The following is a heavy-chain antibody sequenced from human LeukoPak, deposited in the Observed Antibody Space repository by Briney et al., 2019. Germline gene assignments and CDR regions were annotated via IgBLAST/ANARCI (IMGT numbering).Heavy chain of an antibody. CDR3: ARHDKGYSGYVTLDY. CDR1: GYSFTSYW. Sequence: GASLKISCKGSGYSFTSYWIGWVRQMPGKGLEWMGIINPGYSDIRYSPSFQGQVTISADKSISTVYLQWSSLKASDTAIYYCARHDKGYSGYVTLDYWGQGTLVTVSA. J-gene: IGHJ4*02. CDR2: INPGYSDI. V-gene: IGHV5-51*01. D-gene: IGHD5-12*01.